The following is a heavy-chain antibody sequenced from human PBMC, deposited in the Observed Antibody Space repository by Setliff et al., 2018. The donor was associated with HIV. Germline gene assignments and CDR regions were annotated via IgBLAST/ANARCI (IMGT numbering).Heavy chain of an antibody. J-gene: IGHJ1*01. D-gene: IGHD3-3*01. V-gene: IGHV4-59*11. CDR3: ARDISEGFFLERASEH. CDR1: GGSMTTHF. Sequence: SETLSLTCTVSGGSMTTHFWSWIRQPPGKGLEWIGSVYYSGSTNYNPSLKSRVTISLDTSENQFSLNLNSVTAADTAVYYCARDISEGFFLERASEHWSQGTLVT. CDR2: VYYSGST.